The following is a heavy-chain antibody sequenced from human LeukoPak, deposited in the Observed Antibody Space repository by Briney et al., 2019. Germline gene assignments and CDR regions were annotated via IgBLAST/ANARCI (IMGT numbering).Heavy chain of an antibody. CDR1: GFTFSSYA. J-gene: IGHJ5*02. CDR3: ARAVVPAAIGRWFDP. Sequence: GRSLRLSCAASGFTFSSYAMHWVRQAPGKGLEWVAVISYDGGNKYYADSVKGRFTISRDNSKNTLYLQMNSLRAEDTAVYYCARAVVPAAIGRWFDPWGQGTLVTVSS. D-gene: IGHD2-2*01. V-gene: IGHV3-30*04. CDR2: ISYDGGNK.